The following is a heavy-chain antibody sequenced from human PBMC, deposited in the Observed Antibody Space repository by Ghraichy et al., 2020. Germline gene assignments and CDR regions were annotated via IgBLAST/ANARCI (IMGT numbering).Heavy chain of an antibody. CDR1: GGSFSGYY. J-gene: IGHJ3*02. CDR2: INHSGST. D-gene: IGHD6-13*01. V-gene: IGHV4-34*01. Sequence: SETLSLTCAVYGGSFSGYYWSWIRQPPGKGLEWIGEINHSGSTNYNPSLKSRVTISVDTSKNQFSLKLSSVTAADTAVYYCARSLYSSSWFIFDIWGQGIMVTVSS. CDR3: ARSLYSSSWFIFDI.